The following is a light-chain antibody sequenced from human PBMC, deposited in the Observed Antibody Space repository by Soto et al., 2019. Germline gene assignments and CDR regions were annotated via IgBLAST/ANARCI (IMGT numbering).Light chain of an antibody. CDR2: QAS. J-gene: IGKJ1*01. Sequence: DIQMTQSPSTLPASVGDRVTITCRASQSISSWLAWYQQKPGKAPKLLIYQASRLESGVPSRFSGSGSGTEFTLTISSLQNDDMANYYCQQYNSYPWTFGQGTKVEIK. CDR1: QSISSW. CDR3: QQYNSYPWT. V-gene: IGKV1-5*03.